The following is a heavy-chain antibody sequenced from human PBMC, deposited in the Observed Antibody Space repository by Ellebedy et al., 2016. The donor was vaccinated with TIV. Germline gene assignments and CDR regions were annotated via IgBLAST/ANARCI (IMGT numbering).Heavy chain of an antibody. V-gene: IGHV3-7*01. CDR1: GFTFSSYW. CDR2: IKQDGSEK. CDR3: ARDRDDYYYGMDV. Sequence: GESLKISCAASGFTFSSYWMSWVRQAPGKGLEWVANIKQDGSEKYYVDSVKGRFTISRDNAKNSLYLQMNSLRDEDTAVYYCARDRDDYYYGMDVWGQGTTVTVSS. J-gene: IGHJ6*02.